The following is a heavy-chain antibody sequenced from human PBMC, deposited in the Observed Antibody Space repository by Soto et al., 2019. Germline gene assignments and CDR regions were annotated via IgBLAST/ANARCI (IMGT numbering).Heavy chain of an antibody. Sequence: SETLSLTCTVSGGSISSYYWSWIRQPPGKGLEWIGYIYYSGSTNYNPSLQSRVTISVDTSDNHVSLRLSSVTAADTDVYYCARDTGRPKGYDILTGHPKYYYYMDVWGKGTTVTVSS. CDR1: GGSISSYY. CDR3: ARDTGRPKGYDILTGHPKYYYYMDV. D-gene: IGHD3-9*01. CDR2: IYYSGST. J-gene: IGHJ6*03. V-gene: IGHV4-59*01.